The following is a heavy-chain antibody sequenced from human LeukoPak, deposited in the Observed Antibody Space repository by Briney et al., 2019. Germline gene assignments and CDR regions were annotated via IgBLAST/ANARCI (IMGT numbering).Heavy chain of an antibody. CDR1: GGTFSNYA. V-gene: IGHV1-69*13. Sequence: SVKVSCKASGGTFSNYAIIWVRQAPGQGLEWMGGIIPLFGTANYAQKFRGRVTITADESTSTAYMELSSLRSEDTAVYYCARSEYSSGWYDRHYYYGMDVWGQGTTVTVSS. J-gene: IGHJ6*02. D-gene: IGHD6-19*01. CDR3: ARSEYSSGWYDRHYYYGMDV. CDR2: IIPLFGTA.